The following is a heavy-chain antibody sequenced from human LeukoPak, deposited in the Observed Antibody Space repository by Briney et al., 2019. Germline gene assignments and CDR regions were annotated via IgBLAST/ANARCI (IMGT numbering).Heavy chain of an antibody. V-gene: IGHV3-7*01. D-gene: IGHD6-13*01. CDR1: GFTFSTYW. Sequence: GSLRLSCAASGFTFSTYWMSWVRQAPGKGLEWGANINEDGSEKYYVDPVRGRFTISRDNAENSLYLQMNNLRVEDTAIYYCARAGGPGTVDYWGQGTLVTVSS. J-gene: IGHJ4*02. CDR3: ARAGGPGTVDY. CDR2: INEDGSEK.